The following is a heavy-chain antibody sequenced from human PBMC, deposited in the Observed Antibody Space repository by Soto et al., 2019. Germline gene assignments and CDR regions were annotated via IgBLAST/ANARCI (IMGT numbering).Heavy chain of an antibody. CDR1: GYTFTSYA. CDR3: ARDATVMDYYYYYMDV. J-gene: IGHJ6*03. V-gene: IGHV1-3*01. Sequence: GASVKVSCKASGYTFTSYAMHWVRQAPGQRLEWMGWINAGNGNTKYSQKFQGRVTITRDTSASTAYMELSSLRSEDTAVYYCARDATVMDYYYYYMDVWGKGTTVTVSS. D-gene: IGHD4-4*01. CDR2: INAGNGNT.